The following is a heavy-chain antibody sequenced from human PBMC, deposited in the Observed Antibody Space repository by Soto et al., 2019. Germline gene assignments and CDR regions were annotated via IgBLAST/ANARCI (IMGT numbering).Heavy chain of an antibody. Sequence: GSLRLSCTVSGGSISSYYWSWIRQPAGKGLEWIGRIYTSGSTNYNPSLKSRVTMSVDKSKNKFSLKLSSVTAADTAVYYCARGAKDYYGMDVWGQGTTVTVSS. CDR3: ARGAKDYYGMDV. J-gene: IGHJ6*02. CDR1: GGSISSYY. V-gene: IGHV4-4*07. CDR2: IYTSGST.